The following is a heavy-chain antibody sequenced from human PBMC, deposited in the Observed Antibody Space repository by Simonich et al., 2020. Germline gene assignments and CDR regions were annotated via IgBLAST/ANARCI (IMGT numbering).Heavy chain of an antibody. Sequence: QVQLVQSGAEVKKPGASVKVSCKASGYTFTGYYMHWVRQAPGQGLEWMGRINRTGGVTNNAQELQCRVTMTRDTSISTAYMELSRLRSDDTAVYYCARDGGNCSGGSCYWYFDLWGRGALVTVSS. V-gene: IGHV1-2*06. J-gene: IGHJ2*01. CDR2: INRTGGVT. CDR3: ARDGGNCSGGSCYWYFDL. D-gene: IGHD2-15*01. CDR1: GYTFTGYY.